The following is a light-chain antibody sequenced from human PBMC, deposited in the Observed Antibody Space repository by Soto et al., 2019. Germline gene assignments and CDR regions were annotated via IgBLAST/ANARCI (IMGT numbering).Light chain of an antibody. CDR2: GAS. Sequence: AIQMTQSPSSLSASVGDRVTITCRASQGIRNDLGWYQQKPGKAPKLLIYGASTLEVGVPSRFSGSGSGTDFTLTISSLQPEDFASYYCLQDYDYPYTFGQGTTLEIK. CDR1: QGIRND. J-gene: IGKJ2*01. CDR3: LQDYDYPYT. V-gene: IGKV1-6*01.